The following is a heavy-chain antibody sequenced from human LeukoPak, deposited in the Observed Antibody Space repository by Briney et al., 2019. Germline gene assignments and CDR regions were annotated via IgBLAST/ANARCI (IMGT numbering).Heavy chain of an antibody. J-gene: IGHJ5*02. CDR1: GGSFSGYY. CDR3: ARIGGYYPNWFDP. V-gene: IGHV4-34*01. CDR2: INHSGST. D-gene: IGHD3-3*01. Sequence: PSETLSLTCAVYGGSFSGYYWSWIRQPPGKGLEWIGEINHSGSTNYNPSLKSRVTISVDTSKNQFSLKLSSVTAADTAVYYCARIGGYYPNWFDPWGQGTLVTVSS.